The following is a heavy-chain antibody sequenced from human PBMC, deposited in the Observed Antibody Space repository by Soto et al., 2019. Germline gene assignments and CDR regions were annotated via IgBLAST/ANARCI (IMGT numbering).Heavy chain of an antibody. D-gene: IGHD3-22*01. J-gene: IGHJ2*01. Sequence: QVQLVQSGAEVKKPGSSVKVACKASGGTFSSYAISWVRQAPGQGLEWMGGIIPIFGTANYAQKFQGRVTITADESTSTAYMELSSLRSEDTAVYYCARGRTGSSGYYWWYFDLWGRGTLVTVSS. CDR1: GGTFSSYA. CDR3: ARGRTGSSGYYWWYFDL. V-gene: IGHV1-69*01. CDR2: IIPIFGTA.